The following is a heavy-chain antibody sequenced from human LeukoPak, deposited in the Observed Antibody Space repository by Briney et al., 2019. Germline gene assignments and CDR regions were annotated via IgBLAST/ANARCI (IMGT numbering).Heavy chain of an antibody. D-gene: IGHD3-3*01. CDR3: ARRNYDSSFDP. V-gene: IGHV4-4*09. CDR2: IYTSGST. CDR1: GGSISSYY. J-gene: IGHJ5*02. Sequence: SETLSLTCTVSGGSISSYYWSWIRQPPGKGLEWIGYIYTSGSTSYNPSLKSRVTISVDTSKNQFSLKLSSVTAADTAVYYCARRNYDSSFDPWGQGTLVTVSS.